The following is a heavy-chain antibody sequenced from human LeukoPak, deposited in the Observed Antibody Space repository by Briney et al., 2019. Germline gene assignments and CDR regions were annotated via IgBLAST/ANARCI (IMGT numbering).Heavy chain of an antibody. CDR3: ARSSPREYAFDI. CDR2: IYHSGIT. CDR1: GDSVSRYY. Sequence: KASETLSLTCTVSGDSVSRYYWSWIRQPPGKGLGWIGHIYHSGITNYIPSLKSRVTMSVDTSKNQFSLKLSSVTAADTAVYYCARSSPREYAFDIWGQGTMVTVSS. V-gene: IGHV4-59*02. J-gene: IGHJ3*02.